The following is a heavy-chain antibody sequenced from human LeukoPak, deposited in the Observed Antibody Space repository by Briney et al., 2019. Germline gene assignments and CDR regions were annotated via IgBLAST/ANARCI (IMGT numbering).Heavy chain of an antibody. CDR1: GFTFSSYA. V-gene: IGHV3-30-3*02. CDR2: ISYDGSNK. D-gene: IGHD2-8*01. Sequence: GGSLRLSCAASGFTFSSYAMHWVRQAPGKGLEWVAVISYDGSNKYYADSVKGRFTISRDNSKNTLYLQMNSLRAEDTAVYYCAKSRWPGYCTNGVCYTVPYYFDYWGQGTLVTVSS. J-gene: IGHJ4*02. CDR3: AKSRWPGYCTNGVCYTVPYYFDY.